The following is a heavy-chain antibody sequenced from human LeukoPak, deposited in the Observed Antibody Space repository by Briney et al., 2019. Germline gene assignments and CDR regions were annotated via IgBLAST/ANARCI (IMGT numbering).Heavy chain of an antibody. V-gene: IGHV4-38-2*01. Sequence: PSETLSLTCAVSGYSISSGYYWGWIRQPPGKGLDWIGSISHSGSTYYNPSLRSRVTISIDTSKNQFSLRLNSVTASDTAVYYCARVGGYSYGNCYFNYWGQGTLVTVSS. CDR1: GYSISSGYY. J-gene: IGHJ4*02. CDR3: ARVGGYSYGNCYFNY. D-gene: IGHD5-18*01. CDR2: ISHSGST.